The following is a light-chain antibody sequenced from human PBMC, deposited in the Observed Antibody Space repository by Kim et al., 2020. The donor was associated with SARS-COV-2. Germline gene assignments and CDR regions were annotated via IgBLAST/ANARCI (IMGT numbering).Light chain of an antibody. J-gene: IGKJ1*01. V-gene: IGKV3-15*01. CDR3: QQYSDWPRT. CDR2: GAS. Sequence: VSPGERATLSCRASQSVSSNLAWYQQKPGQAPRLLIYGASTRATDIPARFSGSGSGTEFTLTISSLQSEDFTVYHCQQYSDWPRTFGQGTKVDIK. CDR1: QSVSSN.